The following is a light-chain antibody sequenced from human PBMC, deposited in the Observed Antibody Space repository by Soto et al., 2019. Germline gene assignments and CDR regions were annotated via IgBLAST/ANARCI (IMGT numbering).Light chain of an antibody. CDR3: QQYGSSPNT. J-gene: IGKJ2*01. CDR2: GAS. Sequence: EIVLTQSPGTLSLSPGERATLSCRASQSVSSSYLDWYQQKPGQAPRLLIYGASSRATGIPDRFSGSGSVTDFTLTISRLEPEDFAVYYCQQYGSSPNTFGQGTKLEIK. CDR1: QSVSSSY. V-gene: IGKV3-20*01.